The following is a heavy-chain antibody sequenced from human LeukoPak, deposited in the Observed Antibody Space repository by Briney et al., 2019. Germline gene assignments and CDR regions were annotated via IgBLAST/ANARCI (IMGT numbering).Heavy chain of an antibody. Sequence: SETLSLTCTVSGGSISSSSYYWGWIRQPPGKGLEWIGSIYYSGSTYYNPSLKSRVTISVDTSKNQFSLKLSSVTAADAAVYYCAGIIAVAGTFDYWGQGTLVTVSS. CDR2: IYYSGST. CDR1: GGSISSSSYY. J-gene: IGHJ4*02. CDR3: AGIIAVAGTFDY. D-gene: IGHD6-19*01. V-gene: IGHV4-39*01.